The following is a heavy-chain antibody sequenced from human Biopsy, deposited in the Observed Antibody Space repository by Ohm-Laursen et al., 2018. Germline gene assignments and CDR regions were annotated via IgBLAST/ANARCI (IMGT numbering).Heavy chain of an antibody. CDR3: ATDINVWNVNY. Sequence: SSVKVSCKVSGYTLTELSMHWVRQAPGKGLEWMGGFAPENGKTVYAQNFQARVSMTEDTSTDTAYMELRSLRSEDTAVYYCATDINVWNVNYWGQGTQVTVSS. CDR2: FAPENGKT. CDR1: GYTLTELS. D-gene: IGHD1-1*01. J-gene: IGHJ4*02. V-gene: IGHV1-24*01.